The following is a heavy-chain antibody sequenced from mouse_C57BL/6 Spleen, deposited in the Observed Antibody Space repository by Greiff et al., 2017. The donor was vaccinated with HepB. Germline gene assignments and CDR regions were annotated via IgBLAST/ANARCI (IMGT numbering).Heavy chain of an antibody. CDR3: ARRRDITTVWMDD. Sequence: QVQLQQSGAELVRPGTSVKVSCKASGYAFTNYLIEWVKQRPGQGLEWIGVINPGSGGTNYNEKFKGKATLTADKSSSTAYMQLSSLTSEDSAVYFCARRRDITTVWMDDWGQGTSVTVSS. V-gene: IGHV1-54*01. D-gene: IGHD1-1*01. CDR1: GYAFTNYL. CDR2: INPGSGGT. J-gene: IGHJ4*01.